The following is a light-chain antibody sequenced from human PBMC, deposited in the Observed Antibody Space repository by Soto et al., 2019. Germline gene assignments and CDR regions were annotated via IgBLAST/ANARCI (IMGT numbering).Light chain of an antibody. CDR3: QKSSNWPPIT. CDR1: QSVSSY. CDR2: DAS. V-gene: IGKV3-11*01. J-gene: IGKJ5*01. Sequence: EIVLTTSPATLSLAPVERAKISFRASQSVSSYLAWYQPTPGQAPRLLIYDASHRAAGIPARFSGSVFGTDFTLTIRRLEPEDAAVYYCQKSSNWPPITCGQGTRLEIK.